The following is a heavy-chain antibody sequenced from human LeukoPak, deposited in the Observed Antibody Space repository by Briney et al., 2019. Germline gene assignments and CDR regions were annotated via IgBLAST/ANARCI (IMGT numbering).Heavy chain of an antibody. CDR2: IYYSGST. J-gene: IGHJ4*02. D-gene: IGHD6-19*01. CDR3: ARGIAVAVTGNYFDY. Sequence: PSETLSLTCTVSGGSISSYYWSWIRQPPGKGLEWIGYIYYSGSTNYNPSLKSRVTISVDTSKNQFSLKLSSVTAADTAVYYCARGIAVAVTGNYFDYWGQGTLVTVSS. V-gene: IGHV4-59*01. CDR1: GGSISSYY.